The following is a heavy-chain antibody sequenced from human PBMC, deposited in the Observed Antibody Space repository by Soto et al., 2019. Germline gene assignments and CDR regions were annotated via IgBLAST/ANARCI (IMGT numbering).Heavy chain of an antibody. J-gene: IGHJ4*02. CDR3: ATDRQERRKFDY. D-gene: IGHD1-1*01. Sequence: ASVKVSCKVSGYTLTELSMHWVRQAPGKGLEWMGGFDPEDGETIYAQKFQGRVTMTEDTSTDTAYMELSSLRSEDTAVYYCATDRQERRKFDYWGQGTLVTVSS. V-gene: IGHV1-24*01. CDR1: GYTLTELS. CDR2: FDPEDGET.